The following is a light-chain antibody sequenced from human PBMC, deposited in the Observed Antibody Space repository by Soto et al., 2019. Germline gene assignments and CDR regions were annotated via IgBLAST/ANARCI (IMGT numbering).Light chain of an antibody. CDR3: LLSDSGAWV. J-gene: IGLJ3*02. CDR1: SGAVTNGHW. CDR2: DIS. Sequence: QTVVTQEPSLTVSPGGTVTVTCGSSSGAVTNGHWPYWFQQKPGQAPRTLIYDISSKHSWTPARFSGSLLGGKAALTLSGAQPEDEAEYYCLLSDSGAWVFGGGTQLTVL. V-gene: IGLV7-46*01.